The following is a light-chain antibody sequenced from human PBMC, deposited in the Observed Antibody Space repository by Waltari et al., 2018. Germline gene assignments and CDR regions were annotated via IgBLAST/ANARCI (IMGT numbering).Light chain of an antibody. CDR2: AAS. V-gene: IGKV1-39*01. CDR1: QSISSY. Sequence: DLQMTQSPSSLSASVGDRVNITCRASQSISSYLNWYQQKPGKAPKLLIYAASSLQSGVPSRFSGSGSGTDFTLTISSLQPEDFATYYCQQSYSTHWTFGQGTKVEIK. CDR3: QQSYSTHWT. J-gene: IGKJ1*01.